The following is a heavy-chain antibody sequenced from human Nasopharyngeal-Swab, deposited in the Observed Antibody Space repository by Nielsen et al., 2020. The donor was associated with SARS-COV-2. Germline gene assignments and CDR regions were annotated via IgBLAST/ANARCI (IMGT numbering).Heavy chain of an antibody. V-gene: IGHV1-46*01. CDR1: VCIFISYY. Sequence: SVNVSFMASVCIFISYYMHSLRQAPAQGLAWMGIINPIGGSTSYVQKFHGRVTMTRETSTSTVYMELSSLRSEDTAVYYCPREVGRGVVPAAMYPLESPRITAFDPWGQGTLVTVSS. D-gene: IGHD2-2*01. CDR2: INPIGGST. CDR3: PREVGRGVVPAAMYPLESPRITAFDP. J-gene: IGHJ5*02.